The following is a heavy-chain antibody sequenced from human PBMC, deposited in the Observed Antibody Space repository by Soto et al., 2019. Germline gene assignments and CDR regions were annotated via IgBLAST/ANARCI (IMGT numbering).Heavy chain of an antibody. D-gene: IGHD2-15*01. CDR1: GYTFISHG. V-gene: IGHV1-18*04. CDR3: ARVSSSIVVVPDYGMDV. CDR2: ISGKNGNT. J-gene: IGHJ6*02. Sequence: QVQLVQSGVEVKKPGASVKVSCKASGYTFISHGISWVRQAPGQGLEWMGWISGKNGNTNYAQKLQGRVTLTTDTATSTAYMELSSLRSDDTAVYYCARVSSSIVVVPDYGMDVWGQVTTVTVSS.